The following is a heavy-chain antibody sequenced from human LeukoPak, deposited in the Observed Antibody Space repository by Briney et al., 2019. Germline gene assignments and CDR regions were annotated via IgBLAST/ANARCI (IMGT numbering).Heavy chain of an antibody. Sequence: SETLSLTCAVYGGSFSGYYWSWIHQPPGKGLEWIGEINHSGSTNYNPSLKSRVTISVDTSKNQFSLKLSSVTAADTAVYYCARGRAQVITMVRGVTQPLYYFDYWGQGTLVTVSS. CDR2: INHSGST. D-gene: IGHD3-10*01. J-gene: IGHJ4*02. V-gene: IGHV4-34*01. CDR3: ARGRAQVITMVRGVTQPLYYFDY. CDR1: GGSFSGYY.